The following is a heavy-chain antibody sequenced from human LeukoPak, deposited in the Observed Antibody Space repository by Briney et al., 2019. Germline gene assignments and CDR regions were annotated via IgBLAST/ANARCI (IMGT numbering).Heavy chain of an antibody. CDR2: IWYDGSNK. J-gene: IGHJ4*02. V-gene: IGHV3-33*01. Sequence: GGSLRLSCAASGFTFSSYGMHWVRQAPGKGLEWVAVIWYDGSNKYYADSVKGRFTISRDNSKNTLYLQMNSLRAEDTAVYYCARDKQANLYRLHLGPFDYWGQGTLVTVSS. CDR1: GFTFSSYG. CDR3: ARDKQANLYRLHLGPFDY. D-gene: IGHD2-8*01.